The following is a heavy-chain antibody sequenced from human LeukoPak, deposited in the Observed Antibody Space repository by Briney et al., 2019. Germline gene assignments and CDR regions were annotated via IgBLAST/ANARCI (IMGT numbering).Heavy chain of an antibody. CDR1: GGSISSYY. D-gene: IGHD3-10*01. V-gene: IGHV4-59*12. CDR3: ARDQTYSGSGIYTYFDY. CDR2: ISYRGST. Sequence: PSETLSLTCTVSGGSISSYYWSWIRQPPGKGLEWIGYISYRGSTNYNPSLKSRVTISVDTSKNQFSLKLSSVTAADTAVYYCARDQTYSGSGIYTYFDYWGQGILVTVSS. J-gene: IGHJ4*02.